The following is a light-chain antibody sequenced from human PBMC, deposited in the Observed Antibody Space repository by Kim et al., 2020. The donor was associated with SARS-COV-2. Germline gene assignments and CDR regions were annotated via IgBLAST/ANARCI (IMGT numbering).Light chain of an antibody. J-gene: IGKJ1*01. V-gene: IGKV3-20*01. Sequence: EIVMTQSPGTLSLSAGERATLSCRASQTINSAFLAWFQQKPGQPPRLLIYGASTRASGIPDRFSGSGSGTDFTLTISRLEPEDFVVYYCQHYGDSPWPFGQGTKVDIK. CDR2: GAS. CDR1: QTINSAF. CDR3: QHYGDSPWP.